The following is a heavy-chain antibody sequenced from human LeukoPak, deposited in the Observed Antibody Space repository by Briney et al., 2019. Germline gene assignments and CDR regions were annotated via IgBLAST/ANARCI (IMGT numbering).Heavy chain of an antibody. CDR2: IATYNGKT. CDR1: GYTFSSYG. D-gene: IGHD6-13*01. Sequence: ASVKVSCKASGYTFSSYGISWVRQAPGQGLEWMGWIATYNGKTKYAEKVQGRVTMTTDTSTTTAYMELRTLRPDDTAVYYCARDMVGLAADGNWFDPWGQGTLVTVSS. CDR3: ARDMVGLAADGNWFDP. V-gene: IGHV1-18*01. J-gene: IGHJ5*02.